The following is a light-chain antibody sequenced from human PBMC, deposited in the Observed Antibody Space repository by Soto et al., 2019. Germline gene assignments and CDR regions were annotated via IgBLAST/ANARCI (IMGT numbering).Light chain of an antibody. Sequence: DIQMTQSPSSLSASVGDRVTITCRASQSINTYLNWYQLKAGKAPKLLIYAASSFHSGVPSRFSGSGSGTDFTLTISSLQPEDFATYYCQQTYIPPFTFGPGTKVD. V-gene: IGKV1-39*01. CDR2: AAS. CDR3: QQTYIPPFT. CDR1: QSINTY. J-gene: IGKJ3*01.